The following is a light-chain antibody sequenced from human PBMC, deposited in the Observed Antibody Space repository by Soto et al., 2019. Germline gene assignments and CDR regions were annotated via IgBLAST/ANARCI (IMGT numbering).Light chain of an antibody. CDR2: GAS. V-gene: IGKV3D-15*01. CDR1: ESVASSY. Sequence: EIVLTQSPGTLSLSPGEGATLSCRASESVASSYLAWYQQIPGQAPRLLIYGASSRATGIPARFSGSGSGTEFTLTISSLQSEDFAVYYCQQYNNGWTFGQGTKVDIK. J-gene: IGKJ1*01. CDR3: QQYNNGWT.